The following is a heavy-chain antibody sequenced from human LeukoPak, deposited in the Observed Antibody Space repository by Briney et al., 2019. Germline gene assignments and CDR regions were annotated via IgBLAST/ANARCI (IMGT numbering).Heavy chain of an antibody. D-gene: IGHD3-16*02. CDR1: GFTFRTYG. J-gene: IGHJ4*02. V-gene: IGHV3-23*01. Sequence: GGSLRLSCAASGFTFRTYGMSWVRQAPGKGLEWVSGISASGGSTYYADSVKGRFTISRDNSKNTLYLQMNSLRAEDTAVYYCAKEGGYGELSSYFDYWGQGTLVTVSS. CDR3: AKEGGYGELSSYFDY. CDR2: ISASGGST.